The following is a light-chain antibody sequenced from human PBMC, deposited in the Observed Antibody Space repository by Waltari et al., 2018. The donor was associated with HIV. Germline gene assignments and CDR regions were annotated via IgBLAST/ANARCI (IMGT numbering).Light chain of an antibody. CDR1: TGAVPSGHY. CDR2: DPS. J-gene: IGLJ3*02. Sequence: QAVVTQEPSLTVSPGGKVTLTCGSSTGAVPSGHYPYWFQQKPGQAPRTLIYDPSNKHSWTPARFSGSLLGGKAALTLSGAQPEDEAEYYCLLSYSGAWVFGGGTKLTVL. CDR3: LLSYSGAWV. V-gene: IGLV7-46*01.